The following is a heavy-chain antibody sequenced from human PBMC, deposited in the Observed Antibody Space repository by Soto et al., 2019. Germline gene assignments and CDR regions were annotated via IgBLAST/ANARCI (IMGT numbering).Heavy chain of an antibody. D-gene: IGHD4-17*01. CDR3: ARGLKYGHPSRWFDP. J-gene: IGHJ5*02. CDR1: GGTFSSYA. V-gene: IGHV1-69*13. Sequence: SVKVSCKASGGTFSSYAISWVRQAPGQGLEWMGGIIPIFGTANYAQKFQGRVTITADESTSTAYMELSSLRSEDTAVYYCARGLKYGHPSRWFDPSGPGTLVTVSS. CDR2: IIPIFGTA.